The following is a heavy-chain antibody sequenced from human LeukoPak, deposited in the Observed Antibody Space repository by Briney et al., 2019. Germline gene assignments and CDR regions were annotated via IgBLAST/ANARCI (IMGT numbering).Heavy chain of an antibody. CDR3: ATSNRYSSGWRGFDY. V-gene: IGHV4-4*07. Sequence: SETLSLTCTVSGGSISSYYWSWIRQPAGKGLEWIGRIYTSGSTNYNPSLKSRVTISVDTSKNQFSLKLSSVTAADTAVYYCATSNRYSSGWRGFDYWGQGTLVTVSS. CDR2: IYTSGST. CDR1: GGSISSYY. D-gene: IGHD6-19*01. J-gene: IGHJ4*02.